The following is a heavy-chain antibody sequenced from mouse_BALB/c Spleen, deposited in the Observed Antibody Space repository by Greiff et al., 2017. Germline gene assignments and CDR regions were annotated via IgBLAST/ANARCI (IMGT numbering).Heavy chain of an antibody. V-gene: IGHV1-82*01. D-gene: IGHD2-10*02. CDR1: GYAFSSSW. Sequence: QVQLKQSGPELVKPGASVKISCKASGYAFSSSWMNWVKQRPGQGLEWIGRIYPGDGDTNYNGKFKGKATLTADKSSSTAYMQLSSPTSEDSAVYYCTREGYGNNYFDYWGQGTTLTVSS. J-gene: IGHJ2*01. CDR2: IYPGDGDT. CDR3: TREGYGNNYFDY.